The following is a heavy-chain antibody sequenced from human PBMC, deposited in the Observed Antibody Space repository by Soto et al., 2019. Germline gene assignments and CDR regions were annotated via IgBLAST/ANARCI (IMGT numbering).Heavy chain of an antibody. CDR2: IYDSGST. D-gene: IGHD3-22*01. CDR1: GGSISSSY. V-gene: IGHV4-59*01. CDR3: ARFQYYYDSSGYPPGAFDI. J-gene: IGHJ3*02. Sequence: SETLSLTCXVSGGSISSSYWSWIRQPPGKGLEWIGYIYDSGSTYYNSSLKSRVTMSVDTSKNQFSLKLSSVTAADTAVYCCARFQYYYDSSGYPPGAFDIWGQGTMVTVSS.